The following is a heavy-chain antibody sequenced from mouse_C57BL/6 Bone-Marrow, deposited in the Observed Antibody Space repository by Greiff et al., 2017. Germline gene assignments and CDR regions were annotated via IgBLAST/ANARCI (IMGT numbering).Heavy chain of an antibody. J-gene: IGHJ2*01. CDR3: ARASITTVVGY. V-gene: IGHV1-50*01. CDR2: IDPSDSYT. Sequence: QVQLQQPGAELVKPGASVKLSCKASGYTFTSYWMQWVKQRPGQGLEWIGEIDPSDSYTNYNQKFKGKATLTVDTSSSTAYMQLSSLTSEDSAVYYCARASITTVVGYWGQGTTLTVSS. CDR1: GYTFTSYW. D-gene: IGHD1-1*01.